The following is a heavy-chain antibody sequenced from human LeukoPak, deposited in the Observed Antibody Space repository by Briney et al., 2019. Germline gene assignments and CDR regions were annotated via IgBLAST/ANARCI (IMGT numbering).Heavy chain of an antibody. CDR2: INQDGSQK. J-gene: IGHJ4*02. CDR3: ARLKDDVTKLDY. Sequence: GGSLRLSCAASGFTFSTYWMSWVRQAPGRGLEWVANINQDGSQKRYVDSVQGRFTISRDNTKNSLFLQMNSLRAEDTAVYYCARLKDDVTKLDYWGQGTLVTVSS. CDR1: GFTFSTYW. V-gene: IGHV3-7*01. D-gene: IGHD2-8*01.